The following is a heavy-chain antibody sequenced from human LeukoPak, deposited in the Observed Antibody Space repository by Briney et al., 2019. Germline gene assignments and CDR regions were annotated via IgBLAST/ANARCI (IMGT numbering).Heavy chain of an antibody. J-gene: IGHJ4*02. V-gene: IGHV3-74*01. CDR3: ARVVSGWLREDY. CDR2: ISGDGRNI. D-gene: IGHD6-19*01. CDR1: GFTFSSYW. Sequence: GGSLRLSCVASGFTFSSYWMHWVRQDPRKGLVWVSRISGDGRNINYADSVRGRFTISRDNAKNTLYLQMNTLRVEDTAVYYCARVVSGWLREDYWGQGTLVTVSS.